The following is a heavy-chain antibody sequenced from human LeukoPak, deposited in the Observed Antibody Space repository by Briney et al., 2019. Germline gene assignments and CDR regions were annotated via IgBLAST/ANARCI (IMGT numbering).Heavy chain of an antibody. CDR1: GFTFSSYS. CDR3: AKDLGGPYYYDSSGYLNWFDP. CDR2: ISGSGGST. D-gene: IGHD3-22*01. Sequence: GGSLRLSCAASGFTFSSYSMNWVRQAPGKGLEWVSAISGSGGSTYYADSVKGRFTISRDNSKNTLYLQMNSLRAEDTAVYYCAKDLGGPYYYDSSGYLNWFDPWGQGTLVTVSS. V-gene: IGHV3-23*01. J-gene: IGHJ5*02.